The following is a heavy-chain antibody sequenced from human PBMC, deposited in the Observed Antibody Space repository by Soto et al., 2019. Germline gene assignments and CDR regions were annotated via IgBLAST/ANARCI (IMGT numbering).Heavy chain of an antibody. J-gene: IGHJ6*02. CDR1: GYSFPSYW. CDR3: ASKSPNYLTGTTPYPMDV. D-gene: IGHD1-7*01. CDR2: IDPSDSYT. V-gene: IGHV5-10-1*01. Sequence: GEALKISCKGSGYSFPSYWISWVRQMPGKGLEWMGRIDPSDSYTNYSPSFQGHVTISADKSISTAYLQWSSLKASDTAMYYCASKSPNYLTGTTPYPMDVWGQGTTVTVSS.